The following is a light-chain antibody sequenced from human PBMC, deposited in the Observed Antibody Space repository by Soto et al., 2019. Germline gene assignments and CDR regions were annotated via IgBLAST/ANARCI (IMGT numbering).Light chain of an antibody. CDR3: YSYTSSSTYV. CDR1: SSDVGAYNY. Sequence: VLTQPASGSGSPRQSIPISCTGNSSDVGAYNYVSWYQQHPAKVPKLMIYDVSNRPSGGSDRFSGSKSGNTASLTISGLQAEDEADYYCYSYTSSSTYVFGTGTKVTVL. V-gene: IGLV2-14*01. CDR2: DVS. J-gene: IGLJ1*01.